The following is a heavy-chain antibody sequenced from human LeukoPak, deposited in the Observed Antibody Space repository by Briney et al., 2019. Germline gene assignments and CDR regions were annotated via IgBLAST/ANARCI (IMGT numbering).Heavy chain of an antibody. J-gene: IGHJ4*02. Sequence: GGSLRLSCAASGFTFSSYVMNWLRQAPGKGLEWVSYISSSSDSIYYADSVKGRFTISRDNAENSLYLQMNSLRDEDTAVYYCARAMRGGYDYWGQGTLVTVSS. CDR2: ISSSSDSI. CDR3: ARAMRGGYDY. D-gene: IGHD5-24*01. CDR1: GFTFSSYV. V-gene: IGHV3-48*02.